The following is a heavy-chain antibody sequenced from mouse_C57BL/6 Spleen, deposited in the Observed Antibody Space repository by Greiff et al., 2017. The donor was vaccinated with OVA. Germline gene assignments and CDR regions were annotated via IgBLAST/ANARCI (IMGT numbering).Heavy chain of an antibody. D-gene: IGHD4-1*01. Sequence: EVQLVESGPGLVKPSQSLSLTCSVTGYSITSGYYWNWLRQFPGNKLEWMGYISYDGSNNYNPSLKNRISITRDTSKNQCCLKLNSVTTEDTATYYCAREGDWDFDYWGQGTTLTVSS. V-gene: IGHV3-6*01. CDR1: GYSITSGYY. CDR2: ISYDGSN. J-gene: IGHJ2*01. CDR3: AREGDWDFDY.